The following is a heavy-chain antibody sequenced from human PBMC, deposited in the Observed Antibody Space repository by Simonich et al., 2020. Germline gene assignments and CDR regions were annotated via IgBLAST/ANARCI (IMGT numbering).Heavy chain of an antibody. D-gene: IGHD7-27*01. V-gene: IGHV3-15*01. CDR1: GFTFAHAC. CDR3: TAGGFGGNWGSAPFDY. Sequence: VQLVESGGGLVTPGGPLRLSCAASGFTFAHACVSWVRQAQGKGVEWVGRIKSKTDGGTTDYAAPVKGRFTISRDDSKNTQNLQMNRRKTEDTAVYYCTAGGFGGNWGSAPFDYGGQGTLVTVSS. J-gene: IGHJ4*02. CDR2: IKSKTDGGTT.